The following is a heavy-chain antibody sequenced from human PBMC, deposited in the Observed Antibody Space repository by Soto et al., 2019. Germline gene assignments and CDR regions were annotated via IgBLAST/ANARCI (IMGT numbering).Heavy chain of an antibody. V-gene: IGHV4-59*01. CDR1: GGSISSYY. J-gene: IGHJ5*02. D-gene: IGHD6-19*01. Sequence: WETLSLTCTVSGGSISSYYWSWIRQPPGKGLEWIGYIYYSGSTNYNPSLKSRVTISVDTSKNQFSLKLSSVTAADTAVYYCARAGSGWYGNWFDPWGQGTLVTVSS. CDR2: IYYSGST. CDR3: ARAGSGWYGNWFDP.